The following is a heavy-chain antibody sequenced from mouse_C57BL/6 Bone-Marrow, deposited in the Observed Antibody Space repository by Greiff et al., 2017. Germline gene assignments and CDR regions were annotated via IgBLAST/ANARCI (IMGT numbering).Heavy chain of an antibody. D-gene: IGHD1-1*01. CDR2: IFPGDSST. V-gene: IGHV1S56*01. CDR1: GYTFINYD. CDR3: ARSPAYGSSWYLDV. Sequence: VQLQQSGAELVKPGASVKLSCKASGYTFINYDINWVRQRPEQGLEWIGWIFPGDSSTKYNEKFKGKATLTTDKSSSTAYMQLSRLTSEDSAVYFCARSPAYGSSWYLDVWGAGTTVTVSS. J-gene: IGHJ1*01.